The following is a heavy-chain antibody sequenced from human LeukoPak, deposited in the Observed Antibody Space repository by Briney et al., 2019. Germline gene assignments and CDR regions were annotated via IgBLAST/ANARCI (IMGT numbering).Heavy chain of an antibody. Sequence: GRSLRLSCAASGFTLSSYWMHWVRQTPGKGLVWISHINGVGINTNYADSVKGRFTISRDNAKNTLYLQMNSLRAEDTAVYHCARGNKHAFDIWGQGTMVTVSS. V-gene: IGHV3-74*01. CDR1: GFTLSSYW. CDR2: INGVGINT. D-gene: IGHD1/OR15-1a*01. J-gene: IGHJ3*02. CDR3: ARGNKHAFDI.